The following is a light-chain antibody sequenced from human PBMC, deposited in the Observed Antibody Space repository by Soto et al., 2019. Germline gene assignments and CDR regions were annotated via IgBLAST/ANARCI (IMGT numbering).Light chain of an antibody. CDR1: QSVSSN. CDR2: GAT. J-gene: IGKJ1*01. V-gene: IGKV3-15*01. Sequence: EIVMTQSPATLSVSPGERATLSCRASQSVSSNLAWYQQKPGQDPRLLIYGATTRATGIPARFSGSGSGTEFTLTISSLQSEDFAVYYWQQYNNWWTFGQGTKVEIK. CDR3: QQYNNWWT.